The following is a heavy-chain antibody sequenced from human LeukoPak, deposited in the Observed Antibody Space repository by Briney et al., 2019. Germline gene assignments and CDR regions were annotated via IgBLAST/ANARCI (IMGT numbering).Heavy chain of an antibody. CDR3: ARRVVTATYYFDY. CDR1: GGSISSSNW. Sequence: SETLSLTCAVSGGSISSSNWWSWVRPPPGKGLEWIGEIYHSGSTNYNPSLKSRVTISVDKSKNQFSLKLSSVTAADTAVYYCARRVVTATYYFDYWGQGTLVTVSS. CDR2: IYHSGST. J-gene: IGHJ4*02. D-gene: IGHD2-21*02. V-gene: IGHV4-4*02.